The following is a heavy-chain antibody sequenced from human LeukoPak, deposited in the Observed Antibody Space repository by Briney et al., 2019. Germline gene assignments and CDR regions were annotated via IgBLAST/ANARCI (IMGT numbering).Heavy chain of an antibody. J-gene: IGHJ4*02. CDR2: ISAYNGNT. Sequence: ASVKVSRKASGYTFTSYGISWVRQAPGQGLEWMGWISAYNGNTHYAQKLQGRVTMTTDTSTSTVCMELRSLRSDDTAVYYCARRDSGWYLDYWGQGTLVTVSS. CDR3: ARRDSGWYLDY. V-gene: IGHV1-18*01. D-gene: IGHD4-17*01. CDR1: GYTFTSYG.